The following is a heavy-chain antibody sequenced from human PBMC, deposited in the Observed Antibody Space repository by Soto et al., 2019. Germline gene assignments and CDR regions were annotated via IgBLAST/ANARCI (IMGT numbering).Heavy chain of an antibody. J-gene: IGHJ6*02. CDR3: ARDVTSGETPRYIVVVPAAGYGMDV. V-gene: IGHV1-69*01. CDR2: IIPIFGTA. D-gene: IGHD2-2*01. Sequence: QVQLVQSGAEVKKPGSSVKVSCKASGGTFSSYAISWVRQAPGQGLEWMGGIIPIFGTANYAQKFQGRVTITADEYTSTAYMELSSVRSEDTAVYYCARDVTSGETPRYIVVVPAAGYGMDVWGQGTTVTVSS. CDR1: GGTFSSYA.